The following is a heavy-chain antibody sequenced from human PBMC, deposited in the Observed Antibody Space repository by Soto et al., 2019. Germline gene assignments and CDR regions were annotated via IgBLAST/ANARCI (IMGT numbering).Heavy chain of an antibody. V-gene: IGHV3-7*01. CDR1: GFTFRSYW. CDR2: IRRDGSDK. D-gene: IGHD1-26*01. CDR3: SRGAWEMEGWDFDL. Sequence: EVQLLESGGGLVQPGGSRRLSCAGSGFTFRSYWMSWVRQAPGQGLEWVANIRRDGSDKYYVDSVRGGFTISRDNADNSLYLQMNSLRGEGTAVYYWSRGAWEMEGWDFDLWGRGTLVTVSS. J-gene: IGHJ2*01.